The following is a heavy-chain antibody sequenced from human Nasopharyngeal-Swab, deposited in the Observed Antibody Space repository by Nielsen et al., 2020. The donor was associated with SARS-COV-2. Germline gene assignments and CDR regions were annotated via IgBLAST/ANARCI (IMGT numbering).Heavy chain of an antibody. V-gene: IGHV7-4-1*02. J-gene: IGHJ5*02. Sequence: WVRQAPGRGLEWMGWINTNTGNPTYAQGFTGRFVFSLDTSVSTAYLQISSLKAEDTAVYYCAVHVAGDRPPFDPWGQGTLVTVSS. D-gene: IGHD6-19*01. CDR3: AVHVAGDRPPFDP. CDR2: INTNTGNP.